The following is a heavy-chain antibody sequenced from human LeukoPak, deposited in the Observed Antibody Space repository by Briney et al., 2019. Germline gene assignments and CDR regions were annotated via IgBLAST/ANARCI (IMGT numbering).Heavy chain of an antibody. CDR2: IVVGSGNT. Sequence: SVKVSCKASGFTFTSSAMQWVRQARGQRLEWIGWIVVGSGNTNYAQKFQERVTITRDMSTSTAYMELSSLISEDTAVYYCAAASENLTGYRYYYYYGMDVWGQGTTVTVSS. CDR1: GFTFTSSA. CDR3: AAASENLTGYRYYYYYGMDV. J-gene: IGHJ6*02. D-gene: IGHD3-9*01. V-gene: IGHV1-58*02.